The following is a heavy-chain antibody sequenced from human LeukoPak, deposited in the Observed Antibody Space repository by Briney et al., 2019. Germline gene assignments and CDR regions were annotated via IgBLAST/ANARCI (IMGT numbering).Heavy chain of an antibody. V-gene: IGHV3-23*01. Sequence: PGGSLRLSCAASGFTFSSYAMSWVRQAPGKGLEWVSATSGSGGSTYYADSVRGRVTLSRDNSKNTLYLEMRSLSAEDTAVYHCAKGPFSGTYNDAFDVWGQGTMVVVSS. CDR2: TSGSGGST. D-gene: IGHD1-26*01. CDR1: GFTFSSYA. J-gene: IGHJ3*01. CDR3: AKGPFSGTYNDAFDV.